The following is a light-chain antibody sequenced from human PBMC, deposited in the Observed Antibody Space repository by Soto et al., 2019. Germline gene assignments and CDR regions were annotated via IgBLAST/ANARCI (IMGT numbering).Light chain of an antibody. V-gene: IGLV2-8*01. CDR2: EVT. J-gene: IGLJ2*01. CDR1: RSEVGGYGY. Sequence: QSVLTQPPSASGSPGQSVTMSCTGTRSEVGGYGYVSWYQQHPGKAPKLMIYEVTKRASGVPERFSGSKSGNTASLTVSGLQAEDEADYYCSSYAGSNTDVVFGGGTKLTVL. CDR3: SSYAGSNTDVV.